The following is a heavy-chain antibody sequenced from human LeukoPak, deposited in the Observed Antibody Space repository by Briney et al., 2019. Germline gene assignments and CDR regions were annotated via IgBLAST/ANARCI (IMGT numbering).Heavy chain of an antibody. D-gene: IGHD4-17*01. CDR2: INPSGGST. Sequence: ASVTVSCKASGYTFTSYYMHWVRQAPGQGLEWMGIINPSGGSTGYAQKFQGRVTMTRDTSTSTVYMELSSLRSEDTAVYYCARGTVTTSRSYRGWFDPWGQESLVTVSS. J-gene: IGHJ5*02. V-gene: IGHV1-46*01. CDR1: GYTFTSYY. CDR3: ARGTVTTSRSYRGWFDP.